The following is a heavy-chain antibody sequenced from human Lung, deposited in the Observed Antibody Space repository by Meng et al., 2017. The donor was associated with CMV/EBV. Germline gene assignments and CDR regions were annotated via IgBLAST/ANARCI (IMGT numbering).Heavy chain of an antibody. J-gene: IGHJ4*02. CDR3: ARGINGGCGD. V-gene: IGHV6-1*01. CDR1: GYIVSSNSAA. CDR2: TYYRSKWYH. D-gene: IGHD4-23*01. Sequence: QVHLPQSGPGLGKPSPTLSPTCAISGYIVSSNSAAWHWIRQSPSRGLEWLGRTYYRSKWYHEYAVSVKSRITISPDTPKNQFSLQLNSMTPEDTAVYYCARGINGGCGDWGQGTLVTVSS.